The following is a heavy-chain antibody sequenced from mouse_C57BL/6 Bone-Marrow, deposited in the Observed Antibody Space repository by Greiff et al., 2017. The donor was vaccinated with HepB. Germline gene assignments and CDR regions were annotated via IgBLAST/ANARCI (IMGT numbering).Heavy chain of an antibody. CDR3: ASLAYYSNYDAMDY. CDR1: GYTFTSYW. V-gene: IGHV1-59*01. D-gene: IGHD2-5*01. Sequence: VQLQQPGAELVRPGTSVKLSCKASGYTFTSYWMHWVKQRPGQGLEWIGVIDPSDSYTNYNQKFKGKATLTVDTSSSTAYMQLSSLTSEDSAVYYCASLAYYSNYDAMDYWGQGTSVTVSS. CDR2: IDPSDSYT. J-gene: IGHJ4*01.